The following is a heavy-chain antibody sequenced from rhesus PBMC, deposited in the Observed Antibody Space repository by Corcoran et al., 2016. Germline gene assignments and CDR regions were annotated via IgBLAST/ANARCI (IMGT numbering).Heavy chain of an antibody. CDR1: GGTISSGYYH. D-gene: IGHD3-9*01. J-gene: IGHJ5-1*01. Sequence: QVQLQESGPGVVKPSETLSLTCAASGGTISSGYYHWSWIRQPPGKGLEWIGGIYCTSGGTNYNPSLKSRVTISKDTSKNQFSLKLSSVTATDTAVYYCARDLITRMIRSRFDVWGPGVLVTVSS. V-gene: IGHV4S12*01. CDR3: ARDLITRMIRSRFDV. CDR2: IYCTSGGT.